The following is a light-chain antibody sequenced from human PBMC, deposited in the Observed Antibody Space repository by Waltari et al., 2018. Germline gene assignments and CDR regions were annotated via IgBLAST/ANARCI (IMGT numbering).Light chain of an antibody. CDR2: GAS. J-gene: IGKJ4*01. CDR1: QTISGSW. Sequence: EIVLTQSPGLPSLSPGERATHSCRASQTISGSWLTWYQQKPGQAPRLLIYGASSRASAIPDRFSGSGSGTDFTLTISRLEPEDFAVYYCQQYDGSSVTFGGGTKVEIK. V-gene: IGKV3-20*01. CDR3: QQYDGSSVT.